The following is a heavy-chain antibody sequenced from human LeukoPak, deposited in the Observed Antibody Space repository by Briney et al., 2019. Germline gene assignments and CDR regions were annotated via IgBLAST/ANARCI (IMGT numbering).Heavy chain of an antibody. J-gene: IGHJ3*02. CDR1: GGSISSYY. D-gene: IGHD3-9*01. V-gene: IGHV4-59*12. CDR2: IYYSGST. CDR3: ATSYYDILTGYSLDAFDI. Sequence: SETLSLTCTVSGGSISSYYWSWIRQPPGKGLEWIGYIYYSGSTNYNPSLKSRVTISVDTSKNQFSLKLSSVTAADTAVYYCATSYYDILTGYSLDAFDIWGQGTMVTVSS.